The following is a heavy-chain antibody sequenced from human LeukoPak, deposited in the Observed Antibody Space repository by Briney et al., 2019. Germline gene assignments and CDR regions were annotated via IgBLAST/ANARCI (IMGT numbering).Heavy chain of an antibody. J-gene: IGHJ4*02. Sequence: ASVKVSCKASGGTFSSYAISWVRQAPGQGLEWMGRIIPIFGTANYAQKFQGRVTITTDESTSTAYMELSSLRSEDTAVYYCAREYGDYGLDYWGQGTLSPSPQ. V-gene: IGHV1-69*05. CDR2: IIPIFGTA. CDR1: GGTFSSYA. CDR3: AREYGDYGLDY. D-gene: IGHD4-17*01.